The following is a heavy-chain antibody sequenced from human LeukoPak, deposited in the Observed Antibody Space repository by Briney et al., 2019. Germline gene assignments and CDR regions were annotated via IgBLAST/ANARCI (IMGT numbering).Heavy chain of an antibody. CDR1: GFTFSGYA. CDR2: ISYDGSNK. J-gene: IGHJ4*02. D-gene: IGHD1-1*01. Sequence: GGSLRLSCAASGFTFSGYAMHWVRQAPGKGLEWVAVISYDGSNKYYADSVKGRFTISRDNSKNTLYLQMNSLRAEDTAVYYCARETSTGTTTFDYWGQGTLVTVSS. CDR3: ARETSTGTTTFDY. V-gene: IGHV3-30-3*01.